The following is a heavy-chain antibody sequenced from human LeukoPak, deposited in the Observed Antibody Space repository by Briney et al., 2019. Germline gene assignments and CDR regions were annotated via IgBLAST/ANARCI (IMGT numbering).Heavy chain of an antibody. CDR1: GGSFSGYY. CDR3: ARLVLRGNWYFDL. CDR2: INHSGST. Sequence: PSETLSLTCAVYGGSFSGYYWSWIRQPPGKGLEWIGEINHSGSTNHNPSLKSRVTISVDTSKNQFSLKLSSVTAADTAVCYCARLVLRGNWYFDLWGRGTLVTVSS. V-gene: IGHV4-34*01. J-gene: IGHJ2*01. D-gene: IGHD2/OR15-2a*01.